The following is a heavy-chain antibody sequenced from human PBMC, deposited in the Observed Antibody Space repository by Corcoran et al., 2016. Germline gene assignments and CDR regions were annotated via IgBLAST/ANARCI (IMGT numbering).Heavy chain of an antibody. CDR3: ARDSAYIAAAGTNYYYYGMDV. V-gene: IGHV1-18*01. J-gene: IGHJ6*02. CDR1: GYTFTSYG. Sequence: QVQLVQSGAEVKKPGASVKVSCKASGYTFTSYGISWVRQAPGQGLEWMGWISAYNGNTNYAQKLQGRVTMTTETSTSTAYRELRSLRSDDTAVYYCARDSAYIAAAGTNYYYYGMDVWGQGTTVTVSS. CDR2: ISAYNGNT. D-gene: IGHD6-13*01.